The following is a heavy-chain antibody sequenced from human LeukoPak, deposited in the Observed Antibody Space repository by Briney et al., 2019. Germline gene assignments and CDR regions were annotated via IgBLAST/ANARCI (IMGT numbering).Heavy chain of an antibody. V-gene: IGHV4-34*01. CDR3: AGGRGYSSGWPLDY. Sequence: SETLSLTCAVSGGSISSGGYYWSWIRQPPGKGLEWIGEINHSGSTNYNPSLKSRVTISVDTSKNQFSLKLSSVTAADTAVYYCAGGRGYSSGWPLDYWGQGTLVTVSS. CDR2: INHSGST. J-gene: IGHJ4*02. D-gene: IGHD6-19*01. CDR1: GGSISSGGYY.